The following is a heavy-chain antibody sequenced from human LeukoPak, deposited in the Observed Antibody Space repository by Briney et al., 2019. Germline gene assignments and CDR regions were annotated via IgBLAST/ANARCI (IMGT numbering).Heavy chain of an antibody. D-gene: IGHD3-16*01. CDR1: GGSFTNYY. CDR3: ARGLNWFDP. J-gene: IGHJ5*02. CDR2: ISYSGDI. Sequence: SETLSLTCTVTGGSFTNYYCNWIRQPPGKGLEWIGYISYSGDISYNPSLKSRVTISVDTTKHQFSLKLSSMTAADTAVYYCARGLNWFDPWGQGTLVTVSS. V-gene: IGHV4-59*01.